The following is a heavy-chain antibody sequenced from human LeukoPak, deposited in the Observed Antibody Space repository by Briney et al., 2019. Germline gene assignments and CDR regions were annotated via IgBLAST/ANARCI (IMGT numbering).Heavy chain of an antibody. CDR2: IYTSGST. CDR1: GGSISSGSYY. CDR3: ARFGGYNFDY. Sequence: PSETLSLTCTVSGGSISSGSYYWSWIRQPAGKGLEWIGRIYTSGSTNYNPSLKSRVTISVDTSKNQFSLKLSSVIAADTAVYYCARFGGYNFDYWGQGTLVTVSS. D-gene: IGHD6-25*01. J-gene: IGHJ4*02. V-gene: IGHV4-61*02.